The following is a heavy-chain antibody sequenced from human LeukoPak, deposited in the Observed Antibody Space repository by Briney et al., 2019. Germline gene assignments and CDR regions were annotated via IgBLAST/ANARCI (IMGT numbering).Heavy chain of an antibody. Sequence: GGSLRLSCAASGFTFSSYAMSWVRQAPGKGLEWVSALSGSGGSTYYADSVKGRFTISRGNSKNTLYLQMNSLRAEDTAVYYCAKDLGSVKQQLVFDYWGQGTLVTVSS. J-gene: IGHJ4*02. CDR2: LSGSGGST. V-gene: IGHV3-23*01. CDR1: GFTFSSYA. D-gene: IGHD6-13*01. CDR3: AKDLGSVKQQLVFDY.